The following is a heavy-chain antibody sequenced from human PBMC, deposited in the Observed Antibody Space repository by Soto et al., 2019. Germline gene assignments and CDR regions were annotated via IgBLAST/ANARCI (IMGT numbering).Heavy chain of an antibody. V-gene: IGHV4-30-4*01. CDR3: AKSLSASSGWFDP. D-gene: IGHD6-6*01. J-gene: IGHJ5*02. Sequence: TLSLTCTVSGDSIGSGDFCWTWIRQSPGKGLEYIGYIYKSGRTYYNPSLKSRPIISLDTSKNQFFLSLNSVTAADTAIYYCAKSLSASSGWFDPWGQGTLVTVSS. CDR2: IYKSGRT. CDR1: GDSIGSGDFC.